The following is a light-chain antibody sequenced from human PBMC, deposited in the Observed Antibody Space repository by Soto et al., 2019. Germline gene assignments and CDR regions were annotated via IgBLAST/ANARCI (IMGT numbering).Light chain of an antibody. V-gene: IGKV3-20*01. CDR2: AS. CDR1: QSVSDMY. Sequence: EIVLTQSPGTLSLSPGERATLSCRASQSVSDMYLAWYQQKPGQAPRLLIYASNRATGIPDRFSGSGSGTDFTLTISRLEPEDCAVYYCQHYGTSALFGPGTKGEIK. CDR3: QHYGTSAL. J-gene: IGKJ3*01.